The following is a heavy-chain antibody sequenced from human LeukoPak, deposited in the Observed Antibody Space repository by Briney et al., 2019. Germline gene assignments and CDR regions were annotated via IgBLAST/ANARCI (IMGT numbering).Heavy chain of an antibody. CDR3: ARDPYSSSWSGGFDI. CDR2: IYYSGST. V-gene: IGHV4-59*01. D-gene: IGHD6-13*01. Sequence: PSETLSLTCTVSGGSISSYYWSWIRQPPGKGLEWIGYIYYSGSTNYNPSLKSRVTISVDTSKNQFSLKLSSVTAADTAVYYCARDPYSSSWSGGFDIWGQGTMVTVSS. J-gene: IGHJ3*02. CDR1: GGSISSYY.